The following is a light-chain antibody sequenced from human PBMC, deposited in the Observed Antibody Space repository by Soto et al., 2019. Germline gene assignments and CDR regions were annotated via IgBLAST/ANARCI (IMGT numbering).Light chain of an antibody. CDR2: GNS. CDR3: QSYDSSLSGSV. Sequence: QAAVTQPPSVSGAPGQRVTISCTGSSSNIGAGYDVHWYQQLPGTAPKLLIYGNSNRPSGVPDRFSGSKSGTSASLATTGLQAEDEADYYCQSYDSSLSGSVFGGGTKLTVL. V-gene: IGLV1-40*01. J-gene: IGLJ2*01. CDR1: SSNIGAGYD.